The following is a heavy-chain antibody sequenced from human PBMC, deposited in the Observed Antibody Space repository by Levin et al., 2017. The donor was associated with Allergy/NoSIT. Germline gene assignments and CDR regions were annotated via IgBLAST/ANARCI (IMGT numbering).Heavy chain of an antibody. Sequence: GGSLRLSCAASGFTFSSYGMHWVRQAPGKGLEWVAVIWYDGSNKYYADSVKGRFTISRDNSKNTLYLQMNSLRAEDTAVYYCAREDRRYCSGGSCRLFDYWGQGTLVTVSS. V-gene: IGHV3-33*01. CDR1: GFTFSSYG. CDR2: IWYDGSNK. D-gene: IGHD2-15*01. J-gene: IGHJ4*02. CDR3: AREDRRYCSGGSCRLFDY.